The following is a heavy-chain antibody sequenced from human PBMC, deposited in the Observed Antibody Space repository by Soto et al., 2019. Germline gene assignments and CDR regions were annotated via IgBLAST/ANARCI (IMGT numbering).Heavy chain of an antibody. CDR2: ISAYNGNT. Sequence: QVQLVQSGAEVKKPGASVKVSCKASGYTFTSYGISWVRQAPGQGLEWMGWISAYNGNTNYAQKLQGRVTMTTYTSTSTAYMELRSLRSDDTAVYYCSRDQPQYYYDSSGYFDYWGQGTLVTVSS. V-gene: IGHV1-18*01. J-gene: IGHJ4*02. CDR1: GYTFTSYG. D-gene: IGHD3-22*01. CDR3: SRDQPQYYYDSSGYFDY.